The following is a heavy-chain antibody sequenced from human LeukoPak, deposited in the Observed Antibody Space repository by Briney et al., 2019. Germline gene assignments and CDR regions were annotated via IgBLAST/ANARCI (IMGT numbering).Heavy chain of an antibody. J-gene: IGHJ4*02. CDR1: GFTFDDYA. Sequence: GGSLRLSCAASGFTFDDYAMHWVRQAPGKGLEWVSGISWNSGSIGYADSVKGRFTISRVNSKNTVYLQMNSLRPEDTGVYYCAKDVVGHQWVENYWGQGTLVTVSS. V-gene: IGHV3-9*01. CDR3: AKDVVGHQWVENY. CDR2: ISWNSGSI. D-gene: IGHD6-19*01.